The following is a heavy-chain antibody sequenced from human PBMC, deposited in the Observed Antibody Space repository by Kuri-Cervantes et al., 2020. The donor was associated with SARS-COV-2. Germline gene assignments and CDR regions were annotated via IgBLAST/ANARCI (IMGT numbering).Heavy chain of an antibody. CDR2: IWYDGSNK. D-gene: IGHD3-10*01. Sequence: GESLKISCAASGFTCSSYGMHWVRQAPGKGLEWVAVIWYDGSNKYYADSVKGRFTISRDNSKNTLYLQMHSLRAEDTAVYYCARDFRFGELTPIAAFDIWGQGTMVTVSS. J-gene: IGHJ3*02. CDR3: ARDFRFGELTPIAAFDI. CDR1: GFTCSSYG. V-gene: IGHV3-33*01.